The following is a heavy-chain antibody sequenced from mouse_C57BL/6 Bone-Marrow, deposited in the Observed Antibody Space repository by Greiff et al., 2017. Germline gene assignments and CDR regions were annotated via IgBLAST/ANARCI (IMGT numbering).Heavy chain of an antibody. J-gene: IGHJ2*01. CDR1: GFSLTSYA. CDR2: IWTGGGT. Sequence: VQLQQSGPGLVAPSQSLSITCTVSGFSLTSYAISWVRQPPGKGLEWLGVIWTGGGTNYNSALKSRLSISKDNSKSQVFLKMNSLQTDDTARYYCARIFELGRYYFDYWGQGTTLTVSS. V-gene: IGHV2-9-1*01. D-gene: IGHD4-1*01. CDR3: ARIFELGRYYFDY.